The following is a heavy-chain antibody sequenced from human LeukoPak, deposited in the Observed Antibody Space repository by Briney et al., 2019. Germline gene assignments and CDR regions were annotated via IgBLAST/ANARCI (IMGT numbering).Heavy chain of an antibody. J-gene: IGHJ4*02. D-gene: IGHD6-19*01. V-gene: IGHV4-34*01. CDR1: GGSFSGYY. CDR2: IDHSGST. Sequence: PSETLSLTCAVYGGSFSGYYWSWIRQPPGKGLEWIGEIDHSGSTNYNPSLKSRVTISVDTSKNQFSLKLSSVTAADTAVYYCARGISSGWYEPFDYWGQGTLVTVSS. CDR3: ARGISSGWYEPFDY.